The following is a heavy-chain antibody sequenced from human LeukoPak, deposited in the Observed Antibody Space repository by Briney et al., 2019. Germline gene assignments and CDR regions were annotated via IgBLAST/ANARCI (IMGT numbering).Heavy chain of an antibody. CDR3: ARTTPSPGIAAANY. Sequence: GESLKISCKGSGYTFPTYWIGWVRPLPGKGLEWMGIIYPADSDIRYSPSFQGQVIISADKSISTAYLQWSSLKASDTAMYYCARTTPSPGIAAANYWGQGTLVTVSS. CDR1: GYTFPTYW. D-gene: IGHD6-13*01. J-gene: IGHJ4*02. V-gene: IGHV5-51*01. CDR2: IYPADSDI.